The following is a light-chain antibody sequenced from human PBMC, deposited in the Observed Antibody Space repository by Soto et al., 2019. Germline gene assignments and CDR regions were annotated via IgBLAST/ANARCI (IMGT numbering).Light chain of an antibody. CDR2: EVN. CDR1: SSDVGAYNR. Sequence: QSALTQPPSVSASPGQSVTIPCTATSSDVGAYNRVSWYQQYPGTPPKLMISEVNNRPSGVPDRFSGSKSGNTASLTISGLQAEDEADYYCVVWDSSLSAAVFGGGTKLTV. V-gene: IGLV2-18*01. J-gene: IGLJ2*01. CDR3: VVWDSSLSAAV.